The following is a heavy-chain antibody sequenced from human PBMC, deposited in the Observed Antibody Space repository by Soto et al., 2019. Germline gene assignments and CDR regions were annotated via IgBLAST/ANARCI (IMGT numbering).Heavy chain of an antibody. CDR2: ISYDGSNK. V-gene: IGHV3-30-3*01. D-gene: IGHD2-2*01. CDR1: GFTFSSYA. CDR3: ARDFATSSFLYGMDV. J-gene: IGHJ6*02. Sequence: GGSLRLSCAASGFTFSSYAMHWVRQSPGKGLEWVAVISYDGSNKYYADSVKGRFTISRDNSKNTLYLQMNSLRAEDTAVYYCARDFATSSFLYGMDVWGQGTTVTVSS.